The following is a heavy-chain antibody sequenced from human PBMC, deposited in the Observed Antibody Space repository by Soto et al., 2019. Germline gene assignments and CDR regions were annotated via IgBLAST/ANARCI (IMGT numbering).Heavy chain of an antibody. CDR2: ISGSGGST. J-gene: IGHJ3*02. Sequence: PGGSLRLSCAASGFTFSSYAMSWVRQAPGKGLEWVSAISGSGGSTYYADSVKGRFTITRDNSKNTLYLQMNSLRAEDTAVYYCAKDRPYCSGGSCYKDAFDIWGQGTMVTVSS. CDR3: AKDRPYCSGGSCYKDAFDI. D-gene: IGHD2-15*01. CDR1: GFTFSSYA. V-gene: IGHV3-23*01.